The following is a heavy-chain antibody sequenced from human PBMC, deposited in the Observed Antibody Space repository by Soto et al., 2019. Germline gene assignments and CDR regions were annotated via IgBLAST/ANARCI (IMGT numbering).Heavy chain of an antibody. CDR1: GFTFSTYA. Sequence: GGSLRLSCAASGFTFSTYAMSWVRQAPGKGLEWVSAMSGSGGFTFYADSVKGRFTISRDNSKNTLYLQMNSLRAEDTAVYYCAKGAGYGSSTTCPSNDYWGQGTLVTVSS. CDR2: MSGSGGFT. D-gene: IGHD2-2*01. J-gene: IGHJ4*02. V-gene: IGHV3-23*01. CDR3: AKGAGYGSSTTCPSNDY.